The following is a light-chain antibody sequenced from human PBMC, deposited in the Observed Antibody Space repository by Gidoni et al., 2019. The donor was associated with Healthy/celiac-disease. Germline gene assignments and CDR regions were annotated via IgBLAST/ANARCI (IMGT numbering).Light chain of an antibody. CDR2: KAS. CDR3: QQFNIYPLT. J-gene: IGKJ4*01. Sequence: DIQMTQSPSTLSASVGDRVTITCRASQSINNWLAWYQQKPGKAPKLLIYKASTLASGVPSRFSGSGSGTEFTLTISSLQPDDFATYYCQQFNIYPLTFXGXTKVEIK. V-gene: IGKV1-5*03. CDR1: QSINNW.